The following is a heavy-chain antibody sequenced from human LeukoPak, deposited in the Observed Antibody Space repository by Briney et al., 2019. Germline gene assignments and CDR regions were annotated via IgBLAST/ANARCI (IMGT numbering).Heavy chain of an antibody. CDR2: IWYDGSNK. Sequence: GGSLRLSCAASGFTFSSYGMHWVRQAPGKGLEWVAVIWYDGSNKYYADSVKGRFTISRDNSKNTLYLQMNSLRAEDTAVYYCARDPVRVVPAAHYYYYGMDVWGQGTTVTVSS. J-gene: IGHJ6*02. CDR3: ARDPVRVVPAAHYYYYGMDV. D-gene: IGHD2-2*01. V-gene: IGHV3-33*01. CDR1: GFTFSSYG.